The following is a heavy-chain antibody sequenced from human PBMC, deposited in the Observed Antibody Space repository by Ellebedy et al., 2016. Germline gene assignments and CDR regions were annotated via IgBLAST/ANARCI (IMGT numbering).Heavy chain of an antibody. J-gene: IGHJ5*02. Sequence: GESLKISCAASGFPFGGYIMGWVRQLPGKGLEWVANIRKDGSEQFYLDSVRGRFTISRDNSKNTLYLQMNSLRAEDTAVYYCARGVGSGWFDPWGQGTLVTVSS. D-gene: IGHD2-15*01. V-gene: IGHV3-7*03. CDR2: IRKDGSEQ. CDR1: GFPFGGYI. CDR3: ARGVGSGWFDP.